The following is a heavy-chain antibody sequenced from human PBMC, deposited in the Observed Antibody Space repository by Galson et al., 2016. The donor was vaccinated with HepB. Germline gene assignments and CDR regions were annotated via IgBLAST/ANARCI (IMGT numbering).Heavy chain of an antibody. J-gene: IGHJ3*02. CDR2: LQSGGST. D-gene: IGHD6-13*01. Sequence: SLRLSCAVSALSVDSNYMSWVRQAPGKGLEWVSLLQSGGSTYYADSVKGRFTISRDNSKNTLYLRMNSLRAEDTAVYYCARDWGIAAAGTRGDAYDIWGQGTMVTVSS. CDR1: ALSVDSNY. CDR3: ARDWGIAAAGTRGDAYDI. V-gene: IGHV3-66*01.